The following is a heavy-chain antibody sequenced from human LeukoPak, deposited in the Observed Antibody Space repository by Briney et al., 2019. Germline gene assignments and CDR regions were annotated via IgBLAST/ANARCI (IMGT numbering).Heavy chain of an antibody. Sequence: PSVKVSCKASGGTFSSYAISWVRQAPGQGLEWMGGIIPIFGTANYAQKFQGRVTITADKSTSTAYMELRSLRSDDTAVYYCARAWNGCSDYWGQGTLVTVSS. CDR2: IIPIFGTA. J-gene: IGHJ4*02. V-gene: IGHV1-69*06. CDR1: GGTFSSYA. CDR3: ARAWNGCSDY. D-gene: IGHD4/OR15-4a*01.